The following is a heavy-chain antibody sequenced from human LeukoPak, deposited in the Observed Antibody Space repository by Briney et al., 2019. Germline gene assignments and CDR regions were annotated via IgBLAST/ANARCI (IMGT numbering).Heavy chain of an antibody. Sequence: ASVKVSCKASGYTFTSYDINWVRQATGQGLEWMGWMNPNSGNTGYAQKFQGRVTMTRNTSISTAYMELSSLRSEDTAVYYCARRSYGLVLFHTHNWFDPWGRGTLVTVSS. V-gene: IGHV1-8*01. CDR1: GYTFTSYD. CDR2: MNPNSGNT. CDR3: ARRSYGLVLFHTHNWFDP. D-gene: IGHD3-16*01. J-gene: IGHJ5*02.